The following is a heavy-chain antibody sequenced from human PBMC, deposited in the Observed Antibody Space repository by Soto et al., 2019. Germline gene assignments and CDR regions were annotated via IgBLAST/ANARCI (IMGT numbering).Heavy chain of an antibody. CDR3: ARIAVLNYYYYYYYMDV. V-gene: IGHV1-18*01. CDR1: GYTFTSYG. D-gene: IGHD1-20*01. CDR2: VSAYNGNT. J-gene: IGHJ6*03. Sequence: ASVKVSCKASGYTFTSYGISWVRQAPGQGLEWMGWVSAYNGNTNYAQKLRGRVTMTTDTSTSTAYMELRSLRSDDTAVYYCARIAVLNYYYYYYYMDVWGKGTTVTVSS.